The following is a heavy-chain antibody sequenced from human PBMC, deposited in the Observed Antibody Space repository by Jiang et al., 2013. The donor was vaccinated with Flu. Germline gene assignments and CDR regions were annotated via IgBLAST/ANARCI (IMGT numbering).Heavy chain of an antibody. V-gene: IGHV3-23*01. CDR3: AKASSIWEPELMRWLPRVDFGEEKGFNY. J-gene: IGHJ4*02. CDR1: GFTFSSYA. Sequence: QLLESGGGLVQPGGSLRLSCAASGFTFSSYAMSWVRQAPGKGLEWVSAISGSGGSTYYADSVKGRFTISRDNSKDTLYLQMNSLRAEDTAVYYCAKASSIWEPELMRWLPRVDFGEEKGFNYWGQGTLVTVSS. CDR2: ISGSGGST. D-gene: IGHD1-26*01.